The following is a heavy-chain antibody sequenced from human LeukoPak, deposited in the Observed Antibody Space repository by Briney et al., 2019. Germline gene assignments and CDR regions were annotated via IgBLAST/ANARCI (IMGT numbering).Heavy chain of an antibody. CDR1: GGSFSGYY. J-gene: IGHJ4*02. D-gene: IGHD3-10*01. V-gene: IGHV4-34*01. Sequence: PSETLSLTCAVYGGSFSGYYWSWIRQPPGKGLEWIGEINHSGSTNYNPSLKSRVTISVDTSKNQFSLKLSSVTAADTAVYYCARGFRNYYGSGSYSLWGQGTLSPSPQ. CDR2: INHSGST. CDR3: ARGFRNYYGSGSYSL.